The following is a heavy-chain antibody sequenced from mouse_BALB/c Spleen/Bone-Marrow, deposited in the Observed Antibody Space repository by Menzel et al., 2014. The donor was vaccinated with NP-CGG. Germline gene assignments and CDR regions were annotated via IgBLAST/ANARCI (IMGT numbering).Heavy chain of an antibody. Sequence: EVQRVEPGGGLVQPGGFLKLSCAASGFDFRTYWMSWVRQAPGKGLEWIGEINPDSKTKNYAPSLKDKIIISRDNAKNTLFLQMIKVKSEDTALYYCARMGYYGCIAYWGQGTLVTVSS. CDR2: INPDSKTK. J-gene: IGHJ3*01. CDR1: GFDFRTYW. D-gene: IGHD1-2*01. V-gene: IGHV4-1*02. CDR3: ARMGYYGCIAY.